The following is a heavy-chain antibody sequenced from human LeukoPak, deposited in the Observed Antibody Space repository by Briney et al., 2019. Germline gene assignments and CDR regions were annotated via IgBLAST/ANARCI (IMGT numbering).Heavy chain of an antibody. CDR3: ARDLGVRGVIFWYFDY. Sequence: ASVKVSCKASGYTFTGYYMHWVRQAPGQGLEWMGWINPNSGGTNYAQKFQGRVTMTRDTSISTAYMELSRLRSDDTAVYYCARDLGVRGVIFWYFDYWGQGTLVTVSS. D-gene: IGHD3-10*01. J-gene: IGHJ4*02. CDR1: GYTFTGYY. CDR2: INPNSGGT. V-gene: IGHV1-2*02.